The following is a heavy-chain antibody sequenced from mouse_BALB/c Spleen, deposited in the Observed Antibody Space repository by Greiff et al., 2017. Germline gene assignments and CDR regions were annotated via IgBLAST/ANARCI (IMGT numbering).Heavy chain of an antibody. Sequence: EVKVEESGGGLVKPGGSLKLSCAASGFTFSSYAMSWVRQTPEKRLEWVASISSGGSTYYPDSVKGRFTISRDNARNILYLQMSSLRSEDTAMYYCARAVYYGSSYEEYFDYWGQGTTLTVSS. CDR3: ARAVYYGSSYEEYFDY. CDR1: GFTFSSYA. CDR2: ISSGGST. J-gene: IGHJ2*01. D-gene: IGHD1-1*01. V-gene: IGHV5-6-5*01.